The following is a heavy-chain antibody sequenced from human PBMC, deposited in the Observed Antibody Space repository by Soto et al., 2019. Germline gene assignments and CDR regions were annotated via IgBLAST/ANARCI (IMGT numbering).Heavy chain of an antibody. CDR1: GFTFSSYA. J-gene: IGHJ6*01. CDR3: ASGRGRYFYYGMDV. V-gene: IGHV3-23*01. Sequence: EVQLLESGGGLVQPGGSLRLSCAASGFTFSSYAITWVRQAPGKGLEWVSVISGSGDRTYYADSVKGRFTISRDNSKKTVYLQMNSLRAEETAVYYLASGRGRYFYYGMDVW. D-gene: IGHD1-26*01. CDR2: ISGSGDRT.